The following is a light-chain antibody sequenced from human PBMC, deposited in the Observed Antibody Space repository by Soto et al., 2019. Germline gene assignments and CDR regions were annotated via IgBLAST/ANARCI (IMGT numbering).Light chain of an antibody. CDR2: LDSDGSH. Sequence: QSVLAQSPSASASLGASVNLTCTLSSGHSTYAIAWHQQHPEKGPRYLMKLDSDGSHSKGDGIPDRFSGSSSGAERYLTISSLQSEDEADYYCQTWGAGIRVFGGGTKLTVL. CDR3: QTWGAGIRV. CDR1: SGHSTYA. V-gene: IGLV4-69*02. J-gene: IGLJ2*01.